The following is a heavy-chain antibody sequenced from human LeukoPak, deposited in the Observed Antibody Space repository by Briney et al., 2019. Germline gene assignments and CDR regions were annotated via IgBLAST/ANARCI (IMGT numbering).Heavy chain of an antibody. CDR2: IYYSGST. CDR1: GGSTSSSSYY. J-gene: IGHJ4*02. V-gene: IGHV4-39*01. D-gene: IGHD1-26*01. Sequence: PSETLSLTCTVSGGSTSSSSYYWGWIRQPPGKGLEWIGSIYYSGSTYYNPSLKSRVTISVDTSKNQFSLKLSSVTAADTAVYYCARLSSGSYFGYWGQGTLVTVSS. CDR3: ARLSSGSYFGY.